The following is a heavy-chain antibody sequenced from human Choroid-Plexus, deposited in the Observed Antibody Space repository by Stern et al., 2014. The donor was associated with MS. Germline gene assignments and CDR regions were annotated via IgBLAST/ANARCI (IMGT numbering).Heavy chain of an antibody. Sequence: MQLVESGGGVVEPGRPLRLSWAASGFSFSSFGMHWVRQAPGKGLEGVALISYDGSKDYADSVKGRFAISRDNSKNTLYLQMNSLRAEDTAVYYCAKDRQYLTFFFDFWGQGSLFTVSS. CDR2: ISYDGSK. V-gene: IGHV3-30*18. D-gene: IGHD2/OR15-2a*01. CDR1: GFSFSSFG. J-gene: IGHJ4*02. CDR3: AKDRQYLTFFFDF.